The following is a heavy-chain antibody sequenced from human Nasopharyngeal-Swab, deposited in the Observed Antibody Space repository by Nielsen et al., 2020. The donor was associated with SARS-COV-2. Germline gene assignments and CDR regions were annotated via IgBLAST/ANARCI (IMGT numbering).Heavy chain of an antibody. CDR3: ASMGDVGATPTFDY. J-gene: IGHJ4*02. CDR1: GFTFSSYA. D-gene: IGHD1-26*01. CDR2: ISGSGGST. Sequence: GESLKISCAASGFTFSSYAMSWVRQAPGKGLEWVSAISGSGGSTYYADSVKGRFTISRDNSKNTLYLQMNSLRAEDTAVYYCASMGDVGATPTFDYWGQGTLVTVSS. V-gene: IGHV3-23*01.